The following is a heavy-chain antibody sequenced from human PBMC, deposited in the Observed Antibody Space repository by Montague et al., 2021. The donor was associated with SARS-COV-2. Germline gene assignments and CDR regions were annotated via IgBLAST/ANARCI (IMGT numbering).Heavy chain of an antibody. CDR3: ARPREGVVPSPILGVGPYYSYYYMDV. CDR1: GTSFSGYY. CDR2: INHSGST. V-gene: IGHV4-34*01. J-gene: IGHJ6*03. Sequence: SETLSLTCAVHGTSFSGYYWNWIRQPPGKGLEWIGEINHSGSTKYSPSLKSRLTISADTSKNQFSLKLTSVAAADTAVYYCARPREGVVPSPILGVGPYYSYYYMDVWGRGTTVTVSS. D-gene: IGHD3-10*01.